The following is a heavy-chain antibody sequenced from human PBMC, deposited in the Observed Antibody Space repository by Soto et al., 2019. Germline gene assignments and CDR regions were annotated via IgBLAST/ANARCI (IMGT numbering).Heavy chain of an antibody. CDR2: IYHSGST. D-gene: IGHD2-21*01. V-gene: IGHV4-30-2*01. CDR3: ARGNVVAIDY. Sequence: SETLSLTCAVSGGSISSGGYSWSWIWQPPGKGLEWIGYIYHSGSTYYNPSLKSRVTISVDRSKNQFSLKLSSVTAADTAVYYCARGNVVAIDYWGQGTLVTVSS. J-gene: IGHJ4*02. CDR1: GGSISSGGYS.